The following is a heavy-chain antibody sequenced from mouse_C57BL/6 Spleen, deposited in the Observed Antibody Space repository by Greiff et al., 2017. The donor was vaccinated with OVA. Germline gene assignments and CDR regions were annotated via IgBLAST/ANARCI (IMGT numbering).Heavy chain of an antibody. CDR2: ISSGSSTI. V-gene: IGHV5-17*01. CDR1: GFTFSDYG. CDR3: ARNYDYDRAFAY. D-gene: IGHD2-4*01. J-gene: IGHJ3*01. Sequence: EVMLVESGGGLVKPGGSLKLSCAASGFTFSDYGMHWVRQAPEKGLEWVAYISSGSSTIYYADTVKGRFTISRDNAKNTLFLQMTSLRSEDTAMYYCARNYDYDRAFAYWGQGTLVTVSA.